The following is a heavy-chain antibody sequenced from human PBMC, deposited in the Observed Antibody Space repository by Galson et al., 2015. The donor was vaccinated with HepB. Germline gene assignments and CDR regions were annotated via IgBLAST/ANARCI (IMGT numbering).Heavy chain of an antibody. D-gene: IGHD3-22*01. CDR1: GGSFSGYY. J-gene: IGHJ2*01. CDR3: ARKRITMIVVAPWYFDL. V-gene: IGHV4-34*01. Sequence: ETLSLTCAVYGGSFSGYYWSWIRQPPGKGLEWIGEINHSGSTNYNPSLKSRVTISVDTSKNQFSLKLSSVTAADTAVYYCARKRITMIVVAPWYFDLWGRGTLVTVSS. CDR2: INHSGST.